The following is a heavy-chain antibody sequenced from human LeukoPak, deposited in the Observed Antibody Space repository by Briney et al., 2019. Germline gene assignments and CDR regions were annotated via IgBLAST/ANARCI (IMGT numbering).Heavy chain of an antibody. CDR3: ARGSYDILTGTSLFAYYGMDV. D-gene: IGHD3-9*01. CDR1: RGTFSSYT. CDR2: LIPLFGTA. V-gene: IGHV1-69*13. Sequence: ASVKVSCKASRGTFSSYTISWVRQAPGQGLEWMGVLIPLFGTANYAQRFQGRVTITADESTSTAYMELSSLRSEDTAVYYCARGSYDILTGTSLFAYYGMDVWGQGTTVTVS. J-gene: IGHJ6*02.